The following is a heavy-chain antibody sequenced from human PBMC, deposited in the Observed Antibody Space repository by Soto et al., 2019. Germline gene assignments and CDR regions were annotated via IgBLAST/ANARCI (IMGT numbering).Heavy chain of an antibody. D-gene: IGHD3-10*01. Sequence: GGSLRLSCAASGFTFSSYSMNWVRQAPGKGLEWVSYISSSSSTIYYADSVKGRFTISRDNAKNSLYLQMNSLRAEDTAVYYCARDTGSYYSLPIRAFDIWGQGTMVTVSS. CDR2: ISSSSSTI. J-gene: IGHJ3*02. V-gene: IGHV3-48*01. CDR1: GFTFSSYS. CDR3: ARDTGSYYSLPIRAFDI.